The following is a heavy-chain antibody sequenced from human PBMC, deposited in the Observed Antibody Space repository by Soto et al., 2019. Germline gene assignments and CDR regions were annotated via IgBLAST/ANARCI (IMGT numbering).Heavy chain of an antibody. CDR1: GYRFSTYS. J-gene: IGHJ4*02. V-gene: IGHV5-51*01. CDR2: IFSSDSNA. CDR3: ATWRRSSWFDY. Sequence: GESLKISGTGCGYRFSTYSIGWVRQTPGKGLEWMGNIFSSDSNAKYSPSFQGQVTISADRSISTAYLQWSSLKASDTAIYYCATWRRSSWFDYSGQGTLVTVSS. D-gene: IGHD6-13*01.